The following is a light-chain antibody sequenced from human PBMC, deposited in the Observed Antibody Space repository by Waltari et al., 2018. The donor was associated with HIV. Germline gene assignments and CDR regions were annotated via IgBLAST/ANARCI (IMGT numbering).Light chain of an antibody. CDR2: GAS. Sequence: EIVMTQSPATLSVSPGERVTLSCRPSQSVSNKLAWYQQKPGQAPRLLIYGASTRATGVPARFSGSGSGTEFTLTISSLQSEDVAVYYCQQYHQWPPRLPFGPGTKVEIK. CDR3: QQYHQWPPRLP. V-gene: IGKV3-15*01. J-gene: IGKJ3*01. CDR1: QSVSNK.